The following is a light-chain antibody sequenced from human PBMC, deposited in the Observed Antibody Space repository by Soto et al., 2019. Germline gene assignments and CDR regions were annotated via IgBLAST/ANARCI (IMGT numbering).Light chain of an antibody. CDR2: GTS. Sequence: ELVLTQSPGTLSLSPGERATLSCRASQSIASSYLAWYQQRPGQAPRLLVSGTSSRATGIPDRFSGSGSGTDFPLTITRLEPEDFAVYYCQHYGTSPFTFGPGTKVHIK. V-gene: IGKV3-20*01. CDR3: QHYGTSPFT. J-gene: IGKJ3*01. CDR1: QSIASSY.